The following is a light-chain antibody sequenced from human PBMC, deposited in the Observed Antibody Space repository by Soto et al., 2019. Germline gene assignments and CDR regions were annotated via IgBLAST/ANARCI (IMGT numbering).Light chain of an antibody. CDR3: QAWDSSAEV. Sequence: SYELTQPPSVSVSPGQTASITCSGAKLGGRFVCWYQQKPGQSPVLVMYEDTKRPSTIPERFSGSNSGNTAILTISGTLAMDEANYYCQAWDSSAEVFGTGTK. CDR1: KLGGRF. V-gene: IGLV3-1*01. CDR2: EDT. J-gene: IGLJ1*01.